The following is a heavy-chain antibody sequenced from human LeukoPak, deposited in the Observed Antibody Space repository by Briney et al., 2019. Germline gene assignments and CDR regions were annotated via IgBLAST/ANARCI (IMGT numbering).Heavy chain of an antibody. CDR2: IYSTGTT. V-gene: IGHV4-30-4*01. J-gene: IGHJ5*02. D-gene: IGHD3-3*01. Sequence: SETLSLTCTVYGGSISSGEYYWSWIRQPPGKGLEWIGYIYSTGTTHYNPSLKSRLTISRDTSKNHFSLELTSVTAADTAIYYCARRVTSDRLFDPWGQGTPVTVSS. CDR3: ARRVTSDRLFDP. CDR1: GGSISSGEYY.